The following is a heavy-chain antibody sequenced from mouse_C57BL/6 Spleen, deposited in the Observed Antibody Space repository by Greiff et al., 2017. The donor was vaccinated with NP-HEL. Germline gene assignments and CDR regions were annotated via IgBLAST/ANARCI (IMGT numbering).Heavy chain of an antibody. CDR1: GFTFSSYG. D-gene: IGHD4-1*01. CDR2: ISSGGSYT. Sequence: EVQVVESGGDLVKPGGSLKLSCAASGFTFSSYGMSWVRQTPDKRLEWVATISSGGSYTYYPDSVKGRFTISRDNAKNTLYLQMSSLKSEDTAMYYCARRWDDYAMDYWGQGTSVTVSS. V-gene: IGHV5-6*01. J-gene: IGHJ4*01. CDR3: ARRWDDYAMDY.